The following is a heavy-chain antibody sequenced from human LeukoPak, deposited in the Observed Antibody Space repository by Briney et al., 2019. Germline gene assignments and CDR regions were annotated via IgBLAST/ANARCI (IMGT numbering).Heavy chain of an antibody. CDR1: GGSISSYY. V-gene: IGHV4-59*01. Sequence: SETLSLTCTVSGGSISSYYWRWIRQPPGKGLEWIGYIYYSGSTNYNPSLKSRGTISVDTSKTQCSLKLSSVPAADTAVYYCARGPIMVGIDYWGQGTLVTVSS. CDR2: IYYSGST. CDR3: ARGPIMVGIDY. J-gene: IGHJ4*02. D-gene: IGHD2-21*01.